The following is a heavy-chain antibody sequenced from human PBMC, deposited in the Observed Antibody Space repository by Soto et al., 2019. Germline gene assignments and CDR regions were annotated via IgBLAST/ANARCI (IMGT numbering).Heavy chain of an antibody. CDR3: ARDARTYDILTGYYNPWYYFDY. J-gene: IGHJ4*02. CDR2: ISYDGSNK. Sequence: QVQLVESGGGVVQPGRSLRLSYAASGFTFSSYAMHWVRQAPGKGLEWVAVISYDGSNKYYADSVKGRFTISRDNSKNTLYLQMNSLRAEDTAVYYCARDARTYDILTGYYNPWYYFDYWGQGTLVTVSS. V-gene: IGHV3-30-3*01. CDR1: GFTFSSYA. D-gene: IGHD3-9*01.